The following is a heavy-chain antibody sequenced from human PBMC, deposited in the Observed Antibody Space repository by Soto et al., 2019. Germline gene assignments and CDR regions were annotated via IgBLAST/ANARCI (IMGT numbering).Heavy chain of an antibody. CDR1: GFTFSSYA. CDR2: ISSNGGST. Sequence: PGGSLRLSCAASGFTFSSYAMHWVRQAPGKGLEYVSAISSNGGSTYYANSVKGRFTISRDNSKNTLYLQMGSLRAEDMAVYYCARALISSLYIVVVPAEGAMEVWGKGTTVTVSS. J-gene: IGHJ6*03. CDR3: ARALISSLYIVVVPAEGAMEV. V-gene: IGHV3-64*01. D-gene: IGHD2-2*01.